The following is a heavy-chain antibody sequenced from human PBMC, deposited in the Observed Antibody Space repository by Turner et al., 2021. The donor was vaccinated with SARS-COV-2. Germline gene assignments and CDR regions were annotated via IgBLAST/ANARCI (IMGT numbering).Heavy chain of an antibody. V-gene: IGHV3-21*05. Sequence: EVQLVESGGGLVKPGGSLSLSCAASGFTVNSYSMNWVRQAPGKGLEWCSFISSSSSYIYYAESVKGRFNISRDNDKNSLYLQMNSLRAEDTAVYYCARGLGRKTTVVTPFGYWGQGTLVTVSS. CDR1: GFTVNSYS. J-gene: IGHJ4*02. D-gene: IGHD4-17*01. CDR2: ISSSSSYI. CDR3: ARGLGRKTTVVTPFGY.